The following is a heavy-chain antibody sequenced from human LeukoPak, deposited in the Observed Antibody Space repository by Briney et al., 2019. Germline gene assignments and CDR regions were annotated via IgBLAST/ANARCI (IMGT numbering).Heavy chain of an antibody. CDR3: ARNRRMSWYFDY. V-gene: IGHV4-59*08. D-gene: IGHD1-14*01. CDR1: GGSISSYY. CDR2: IYYSGST. J-gene: IGHJ4*02. Sequence: SETLSLTCTVSGGSISSYYWSWIRQPPGKGLEWIGYIYYSGSTNYNPSLKSRVTISVDTSKNRFSLKLSSVTAADTAVYYCARNRRMSWYFDYWGQGTLVTVSS.